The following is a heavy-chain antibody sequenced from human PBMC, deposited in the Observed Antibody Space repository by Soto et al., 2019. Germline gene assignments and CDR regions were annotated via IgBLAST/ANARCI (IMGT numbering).Heavy chain of an antibody. Sequence: GESLKISCXGSGYRFTSYWIAWVRQLPGKGLEFMGIIYPGDFDTRYNPSFQGQVTISVDNSISTAYLQWSSLRVEDTAIYYCAKWIRSGNYYCDYWGQGTLVTVSS. CDR2: IYPGDFDT. CDR3: AKWIRSGNYYCDY. J-gene: IGHJ4*02. CDR1: GYRFTSYW. D-gene: IGHD1-26*01. V-gene: IGHV5-51*01.